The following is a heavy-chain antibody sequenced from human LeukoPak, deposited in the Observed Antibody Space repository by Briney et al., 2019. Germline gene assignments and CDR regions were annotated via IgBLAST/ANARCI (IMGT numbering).Heavy chain of an antibody. CDR2: INPNSGGT. J-gene: IGHJ4*02. CDR1: GYTFTGYY. V-gene: IGHV1-2*02. Sequence: GASVKVSCKASGYTFTGYYMHWVRQAPGQGLEWMGWINPNSGGTNYAQKFQGRVTMTRDTSISTAYMELSSLRSEDTAVYYCASRPHYDSSGYYWGQGTLVTVSS. D-gene: IGHD3-22*01. CDR3: ASRPHYDSSGYY.